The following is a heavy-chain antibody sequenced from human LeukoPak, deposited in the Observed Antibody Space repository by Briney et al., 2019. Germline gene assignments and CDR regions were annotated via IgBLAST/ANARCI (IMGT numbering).Heavy chain of an antibody. V-gene: IGHV1-2*02. CDR1: GYTFTGYY. J-gene: IGHJ4*02. CDR2: INPNSGGT. CDR3: ARFPDSSGYYFDY. Sequence: ASVKVSCKASGYTFTGYYMHWVRQAPGHGLEWMGWINPNSGGTNYAQKFQGRVTMTRDTSISTAYMELRSLRSDDTAVYYCARFPDSSGYYFDYWGEGELGTVSS. D-gene: IGHD3-22*01.